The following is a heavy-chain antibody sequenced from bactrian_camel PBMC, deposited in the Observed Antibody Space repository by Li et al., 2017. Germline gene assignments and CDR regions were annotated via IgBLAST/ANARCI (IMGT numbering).Heavy chain of an antibody. CDR3: AARSWFEDDCYSGS. Sequence: QVQLVESGGGSVQAGSSLKLYCTTSGDTTSDFCMAWFRQAPGKGLEWVSGIDSTGSSTHYADSVKGRFTISRDNAKNTLYLQMNSLKTEDTAVYYCAARSWFEDDCYSGSWGQGTQVTVS. V-gene: IGHV3S6*01. CDR1: GDTTSDFC. D-gene: IGHD3*01. J-gene: IGHJ4*01. CDR2: IDSTGSST.